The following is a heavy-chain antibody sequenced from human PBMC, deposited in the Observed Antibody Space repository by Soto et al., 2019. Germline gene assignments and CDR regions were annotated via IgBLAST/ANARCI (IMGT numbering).Heavy chain of an antibody. D-gene: IGHD3-16*01. J-gene: IGHJ5*02. CDR3: ARGRGGWVDP. Sequence: EVQLVESGGGLVQPGGSLRLSCAASGFTFNGYWMHWVRQAPGKGLVWVSRINTDGSTTTYADSVKGRFTISRDNAKNTLYLQMNSLRAEDTAVYYCARGRGGWVDPWGQGTLFTVSS. CDR2: INTDGSTT. CDR1: GFTFNGYW. V-gene: IGHV3-74*01.